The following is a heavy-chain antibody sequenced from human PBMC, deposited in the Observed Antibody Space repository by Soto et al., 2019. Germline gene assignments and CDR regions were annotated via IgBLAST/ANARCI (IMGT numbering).Heavy chain of an antibody. Sequence: QVQLVESGGGVVQPGRSLRLSCAASGFTFSSYGMHWVRQAPGKGLEWVAVIWYDGSNKYYADSVKGRFTISRDNSKNTLYLQMNSLRAEDTAVYYCAREWDYGDYENGMDVWGQGTTVTVSS. CDR1: GFTFSSYG. CDR3: AREWDYGDYENGMDV. D-gene: IGHD4-17*01. J-gene: IGHJ6*02. CDR2: IWYDGSNK. V-gene: IGHV3-33*01.